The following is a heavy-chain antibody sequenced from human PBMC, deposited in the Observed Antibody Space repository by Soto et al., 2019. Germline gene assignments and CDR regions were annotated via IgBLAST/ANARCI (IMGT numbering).Heavy chain of an antibody. CDR2: IDPTHGST. J-gene: IGHJ4*02. Sequence: ASVKVSCKASGYTFSDYYMHWVRQAPGQGLEWMGVIDPTHGSTTYAQKFQGRVTMTSDTSTNTVYMELSSLKSEDTAVYYCARVPYDTTGYYAFWGQGTLVTVSS. CDR3: ARVPYDTTGYYAF. D-gene: IGHD3-22*01. V-gene: IGHV1-46*01. CDR1: GYTFSDYY.